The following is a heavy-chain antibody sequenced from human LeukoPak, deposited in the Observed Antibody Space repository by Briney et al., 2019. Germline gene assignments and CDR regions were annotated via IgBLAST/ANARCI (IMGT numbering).Heavy chain of an antibody. J-gene: IGHJ4*02. CDR2: ISGSGGST. CDR1: GFTFSSYA. CDR3: AKDRITMIVVAGPWDY. Sequence: GGSLRLSCAASGFTFSSYAMSWVRQAPGKGLEWVSAISGSGGSTYYADSVKGRFTISRDNSKNTLYLQMNSLRAEDTAVYYCAKDRITMIVVAGPWDYWGQGTLVTVSS. V-gene: IGHV3-23*01. D-gene: IGHD3-22*01.